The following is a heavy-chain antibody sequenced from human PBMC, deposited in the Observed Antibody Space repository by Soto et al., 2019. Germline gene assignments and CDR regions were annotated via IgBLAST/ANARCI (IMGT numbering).Heavy chain of an antibody. CDR1: GGSLKSVSYY. J-gene: IGHJ4*02. D-gene: IGHD1-26*01. CDR3: ARDSWWERRLFGY. Sequence: PSGTLSLTCPISGGSLKSVSYYWGRVRQPPGKGLEWIGSVYRDGSTFNNPSPKSRLTISVDTSKSQFSLKLSSVTAADTAVYYCARDSWWERRLFGYWGQGTLVTVSS. CDR2: VYRDGST. V-gene: IGHV4-39*07.